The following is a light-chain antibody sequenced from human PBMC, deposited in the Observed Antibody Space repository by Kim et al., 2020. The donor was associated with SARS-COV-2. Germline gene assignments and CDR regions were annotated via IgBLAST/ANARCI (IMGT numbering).Light chain of an antibody. CDR2: DTS. J-gene: IGKJ5*01. V-gene: IGKV3-15*01. CDR1: QSISTH. Sequence: EIVMTQSPASLSVSPGDSATLSCRASQSISTHLGWYQQKPGQAPRLLIYDTSTRATGVPARFSGSGSGTEFTLTISSLQSEDFAVYYCQQYNTWPPITFGRGTRLEIK. CDR3: QQYNTWPPIT.